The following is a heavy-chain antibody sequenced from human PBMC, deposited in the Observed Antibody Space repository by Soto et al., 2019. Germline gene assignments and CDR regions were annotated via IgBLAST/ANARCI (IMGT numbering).Heavy chain of an antibody. Sequence: GGSLRLSCAASGFIFSSYTMHWVRQAPGKGLEWVGVITYDGSNQYYADSVKGRFTISRDNSRNMLFLQMNSLRPDDTAVYYCARDPSGSYDDFDYCGQGTLVTVST. CDR2: ITYDGSNQ. CDR1: GFIFSSYT. V-gene: IGHV3-30-3*01. D-gene: IGHD1-26*01. CDR3: ARDPSGSYDDFDY. J-gene: IGHJ4*02.